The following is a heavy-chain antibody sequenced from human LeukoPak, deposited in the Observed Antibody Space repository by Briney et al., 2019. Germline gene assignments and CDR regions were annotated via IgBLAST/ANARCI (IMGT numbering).Heavy chain of an antibody. J-gene: IGHJ4*02. Sequence: GGSLRLSCAASGFTFSNARMSWVRQAPGKGLEWVGRIKSKTDGGTTDYAAPVKGRFTISRDDSKNTLYLQMNSLKTEDTAVYYCTTDPFTMLAYGTGSLGFDYWGQGTLVTVSS. CDR2: IKSKTDGGTT. CDR3: TTDPFTMLAYGTGSLGFDY. D-gene: IGHD3-10*01. V-gene: IGHV3-15*01. CDR1: GFTFSNAR.